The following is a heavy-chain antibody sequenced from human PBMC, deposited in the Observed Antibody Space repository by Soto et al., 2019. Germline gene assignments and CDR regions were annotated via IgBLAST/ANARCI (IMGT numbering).Heavy chain of an antibody. V-gene: IGHV1-2*04. J-gene: IGHJ6*02. CDR3: ARSGCSSTSCYESYYYGMDV. CDR1: GYTFTGYY. CDR2: INPNSGGT. Sequence: ASVKVSCKASGYTFTGYYMHWVRQAPGQGLEWMGWINPNSGGTNYAQKFQGWVTMTRDTSISTAYMELSRLSSDDTAVYYFARSGCSSTSCYESYYYGMDVWGQGTTVTVSS. D-gene: IGHD2-2*01.